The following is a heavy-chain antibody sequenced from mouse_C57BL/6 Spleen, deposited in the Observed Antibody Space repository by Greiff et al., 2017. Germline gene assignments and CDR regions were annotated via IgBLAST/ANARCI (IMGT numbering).Heavy chain of an antibody. J-gene: IGHJ4*01. D-gene: IGHD1-1*01. CDR3: ARYVAGDAMDY. Sequence: EVMLVESGGGLVQPGGSLSLSCAASGYTFTDYYMSWVRQPPGKALEWLGFIRNKANGYTTEYSASVKGRFTISRDNSQSILYLQMNALRAEDRATYDCARYVAGDAMDYWGQGTSVTVSS. CDR2: IRNKANGYTT. V-gene: IGHV7-3*01. CDR1: GYTFTDYY.